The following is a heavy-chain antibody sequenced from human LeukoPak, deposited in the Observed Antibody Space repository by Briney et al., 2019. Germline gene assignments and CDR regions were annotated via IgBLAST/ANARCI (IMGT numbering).Heavy chain of an antibody. CDR3: ARPLYSSSVDAFDI. D-gene: IGHD6-13*01. J-gene: IGHJ3*02. CDR2: IHPGDSDT. Sequence: GESLKISCKGSGYSFANNWIAWVRQMPGKGLEWMGIIHPGDSDTRYRPSFQGQVTISADKSITTAYLQWSSLKASGTAMYYCARPLYSSSVDAFDIWGQGTMVTVSS. V-gene: IGHV5-51*01. CDR1: GYSFANNW.